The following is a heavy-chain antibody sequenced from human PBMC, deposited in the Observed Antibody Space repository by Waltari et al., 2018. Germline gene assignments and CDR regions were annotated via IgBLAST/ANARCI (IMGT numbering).Heavy chain of an antibody. CDR3: ARPARGGFNYYYGMDV. D-gene: IGHD3-10*01. Sequence: QVQLQQWGAGLLKPSETLSLTCAVYGGSFRGYYWSWIRQPPGKGLEWIGEINHSGSTNYNPSLKSRVTISVDTSKNQFSLKLSSVTAADTAVYYCARPARGGFNYYYGMDVWGQGTTVTVSS. CDR1: GGSFRGYY. J-gene: IGHJ6*02. CDR2: INHSGST. V-gene: IGHV4-34*01.